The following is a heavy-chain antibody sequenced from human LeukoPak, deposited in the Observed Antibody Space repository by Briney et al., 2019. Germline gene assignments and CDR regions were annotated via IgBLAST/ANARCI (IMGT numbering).Heavy chain of an antibody. V-gene: IGHV3-21*01. CDR3: ARGYYYDSSVPNWFDP. D-gene: IGHD3-22*01. Sequence: GGSLRLSCAASGFTFSSYSMNWVRQAPGKGLEWVSSISSSSSYIYYADSVKGRFTISRDNAKNSLYLQMNSLRAEDTAVYYCARGYYYDSSVPNWFDPWGQGTLVTVSS. CDR2: ISSSSSYI. J-gene: IGHJ5*02. CDR1: GFTFSSYS.